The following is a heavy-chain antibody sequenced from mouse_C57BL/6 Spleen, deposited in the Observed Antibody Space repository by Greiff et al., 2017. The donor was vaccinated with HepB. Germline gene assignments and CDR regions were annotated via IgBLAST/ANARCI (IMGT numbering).Heavy chain of an antibody. CDR2: IDPSDSYT. D-gene: IGHD1-1*01. CDR3: ARSVASTVVDYAMDY. Sequence: QVQLQQPGAELVKPGASVKLSCKASGYTFTSYWMQWVKQRPGQGLEWIGEIDPSDSYTNYNQKFKGKATLTVDTSSSTAYMQLSSLTSEDSAVYYCARSVASTVVDYAMDYWGQGTSVTVSS. CDR1: GYTFTSYW. J-gene: IGHJ4*01. V-gene: IGHV1-50*01.